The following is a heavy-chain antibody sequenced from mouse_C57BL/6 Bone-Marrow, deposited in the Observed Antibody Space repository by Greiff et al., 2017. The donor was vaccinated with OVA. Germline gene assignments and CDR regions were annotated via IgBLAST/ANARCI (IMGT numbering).Heavy chain of an antibody. D-gene: IGHD1-1*01. CDR3: ATYGSSYWYFDV. V-gene: IGHV1-81*01. CDR1: GYTFTSYG. CDR2: IYPRSGNT. Sequence: QVQLQQSGAELARPGASVKLSCKASGYTFTSYGISWVKQRTGQGLECIGEIYPRSGNTYYNEKFKGKATLTADKSSSTAYMELRSLTSEDSAVYFCATYGSSYWYFDVWGTGTTVTVSS. J-gene: IGHJ1*03.